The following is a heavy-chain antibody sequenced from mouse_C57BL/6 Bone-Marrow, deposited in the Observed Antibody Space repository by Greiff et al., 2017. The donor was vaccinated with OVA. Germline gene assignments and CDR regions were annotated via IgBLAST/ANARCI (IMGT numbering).Heavy chain of an antibody. J-gene: IGHJ3*01. CDR1: GYTFTSYW. CDR3: ATGTWGDWFAY. V-gene: IGHV1-55*01. CDR2: IYPGSGST. D-gene: IGHD4-1*01. Sequence: QVHVKQPGAELVKPGASVKMSCKASGYTFTSYWITWVKQRPGQGLEWIGDIYPGSGSTNYNEKFKSKATLTVDTSSSTAYMQLSSLTSEDSAVYYCATGTWGDWFAYWGQGTLVTVSA.